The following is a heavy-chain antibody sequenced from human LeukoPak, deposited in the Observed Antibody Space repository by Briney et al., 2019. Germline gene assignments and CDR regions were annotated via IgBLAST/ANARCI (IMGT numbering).Heavy chain of an antibody. CDR2: ISYDGSNK. D-gene: IGHD6-13*01. J-gene: IGHJ4*02. CDR3: ARASREGSSSWYYFDY. Sequence: GGSLRLSCAASGFTFSSYAMHWVRQAPGKGLEWVAVISYDGSNKYYADSVKGRFTISRDDSKNTLYLQMNSLRAEDTAVYYCARASREGSSSWYYFDYWGQGTLVTVSS. CDR1: GFTFSSYA. V-gene: IGHV3-30*04.